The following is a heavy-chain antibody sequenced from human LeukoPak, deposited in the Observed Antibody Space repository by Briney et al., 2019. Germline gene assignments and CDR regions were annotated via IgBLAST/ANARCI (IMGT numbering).Heavy chain of an antibody. D-gene: IGHD1-1*01. CDR1: GYTFATYG. J-gene: IGHJ6*02. V-gene: IGHV1-18*01. CDR3: ARGTGTTIDYYYYGMDV. CDR2: ISAYNGNT. Sequence: ASVKVSCKASGYTFATYGINWVRQAPGQGLEWMGWISAYNGNTNYAQKLQGRVTMTTDTSTSTAYTELRSLRSDDTAVYYCARGTGTTIDYYYYGMDVWGQGTTVTVSS.